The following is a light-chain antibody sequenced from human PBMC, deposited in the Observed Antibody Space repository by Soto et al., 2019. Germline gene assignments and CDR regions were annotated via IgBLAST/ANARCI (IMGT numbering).Light chain of an antibody. Sequence: EIVLSPSPVALALSAGERSTLSCRASQSVSSSYLAWYQQKPGQAPRLLIYGASSRATGIPDRFSGSGSGTDFTLTISRLEPEDFAVYYCQQYGISPRTFGQGTKVDNK. CDR1: QSVSSSY. CDR2: GAS. V-gene: IGKV3-20*01. J-gene: IGKJ1*01. CDR3: QQYGISPRT.